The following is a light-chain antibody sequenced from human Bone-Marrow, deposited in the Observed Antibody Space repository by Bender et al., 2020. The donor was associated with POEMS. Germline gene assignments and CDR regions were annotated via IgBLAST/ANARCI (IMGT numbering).Light chain of an antibody. Sequence: QSALTQPASVSGSPGQSITISCTGTSNDIGAYNYVSWYQQHPGKVPKLMIYDVNNRPSGVSNRFSGSKSGNTASLTISGLQSEDEADYYCTSYTSSSTWVFGGGTKVTVL. CDR3: TSYTSSSTWV. CDR2: DVN. V-gene: IGLV2-14*03. CDR1: SNDIGAYNY. J-gene: IGLJ3*02.